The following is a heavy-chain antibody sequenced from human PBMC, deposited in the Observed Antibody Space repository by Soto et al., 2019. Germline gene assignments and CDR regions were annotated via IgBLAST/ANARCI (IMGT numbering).Heavy chain of an antibody. CDR1: GYTFTSYY. V-gene: IGHV1-46*01. CDR3: ARDGLRLYYDSSGLDY. CDR2: INPSGGST. Sequence: ASVKVSCKASGYTFTSYYMHWVRQAPGQGLEWMGIINPSGGSTSYAQKFQGRVTMTRDTSTSTVYMELSSLRSEDTAVYYCARDGLRLYYDSSGLDYWGQGTLVTVSS. J-gene: IGHJ4*02. D-gene: IGHD3-22*01.